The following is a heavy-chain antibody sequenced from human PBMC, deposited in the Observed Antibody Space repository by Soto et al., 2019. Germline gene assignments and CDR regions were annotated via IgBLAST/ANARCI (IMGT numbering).Heavy chain of an antibody. D-gene: IGHD5-18*01. V-gene: IGHV3-20*04. CDR2: INWNGGST. CDR1: GVTFDEYG. J-gene: IGHJ4*02. CDR3: ARGPGSSYGYHSVY. Sequence: GGSRRLSCAASGVTFDEYGMLWVRQAPGKGLEWVSGINWNGGSTGYADSVKGRFTISRDNAKNSLYLQMNSLRAEDTALYYCARGPGSSYGYHSVYLGQGT.